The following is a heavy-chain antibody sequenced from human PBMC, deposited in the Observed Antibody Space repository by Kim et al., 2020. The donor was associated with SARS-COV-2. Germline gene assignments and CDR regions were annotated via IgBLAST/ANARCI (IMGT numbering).Heavy chain of an antibody. CDR1: GFIFSSYA. CDR3: AKGLLSASGNYYFDL. J-gene: IGHJ2*01. V-gene: IGHV3-23*01. CDR2: ISTSGGST. Sequence: GGSLRLSCEASGFIFSSYAMSWVRQAPGKGLEWVSAISTSGGSTYYVDSVKGRFTISRDNSKNTLYLQMNRLRADDTAVYFCAKGLLSASGNYYFDLWGR. D-gene: IGHD4-4*01.